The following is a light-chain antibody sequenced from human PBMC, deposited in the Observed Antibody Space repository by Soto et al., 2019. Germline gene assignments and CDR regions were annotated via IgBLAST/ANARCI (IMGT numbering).Light chain of an antibody. CDR2: YDS. Sequence: SYELTQSPSVSVAPGKTARFTCGGNNIGSKSVHWYQQKPRQAPVLVIYYDSDRPSGIPERFSGANSGNTATLTISRVEAGYEADYYCQVSDSTSDLWVFGGGTKLTVL. CDR1: NIGSKS. CDR3: QVSDSTSDLWV. J-gene: IGLJ3*02. V-gene: IGLV3-21*04.